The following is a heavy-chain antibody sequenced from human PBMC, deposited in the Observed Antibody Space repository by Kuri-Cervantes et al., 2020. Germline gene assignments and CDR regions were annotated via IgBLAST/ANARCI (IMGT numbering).Heavy chain of an antibody. Sequence: GESLKISCAASGFIFTDYYMSWIRQAPGKGLEWVSHISSSGSTLYYADSVKGRFTISRDNAKNSLYLQMNTLRAEDTAVYYCARGYYYGYNFWGQGTLVTVSS. V-gene: IGHV3-11*04. J-gene: IGHJ4*02. CDR3: ARGYYYGYNF. D-gene: IGHD3-10*01. CDR1: GFIFTDYY. CDR2: ISSSGSTL.